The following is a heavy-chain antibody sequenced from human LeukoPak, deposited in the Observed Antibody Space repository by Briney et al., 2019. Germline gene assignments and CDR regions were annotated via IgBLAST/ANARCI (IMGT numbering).Heavy chain of an antibody. CDR1: GFTFSSYA. V-gene: IGHV3-23*01. D-gene: IGHD3-22*01. CDR2: ISGSGGST. J-gene: IGHJ4*02. Sequence: GGSLRLSCAASGFTFSSYAMSWVRQAPGKGLEWVSAISGSGGSTYYADSVKGRFTISRDNSKNTLYLQMNSLRAEDTAVYYCAKGDSMIVVVSISYWGQGTLVTVSS. CDR3: AKGDSMIVVVSISY.